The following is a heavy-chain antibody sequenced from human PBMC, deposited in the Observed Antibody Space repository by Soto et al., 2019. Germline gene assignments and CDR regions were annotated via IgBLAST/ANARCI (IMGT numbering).Heavy chain of an antibody. D-gene: IGHD3-10*01. CDR3: ARVSYGSGSYFGEIKYYVFDY. J-gene: IGHJ4*02. CDR1: GGSISSSSYY. V-gene: IGHV4-61*05. Sequence: SETLSVTCTVSGGSISSSSYYWGWIRQPPGKGLEWIGYIYYSGSTNYNPSLKSRVTISVDTSKNQFSLKLSSVTAADTAVYYCARVSYGSGSYFGEIKYYVFDYWGQGTLVTVSS. CDR2: IYYSGST.